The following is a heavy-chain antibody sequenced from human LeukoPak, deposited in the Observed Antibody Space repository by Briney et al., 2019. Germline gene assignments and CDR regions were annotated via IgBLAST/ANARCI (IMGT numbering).Heavy chain of an antibody. Sequence: PGGSLRLSCTASGFTFDDYAMHWVRQAPRKGPEWVSLISVDGDSTFYADSVKGRFTISRADSINSLYLQMNSLTTEDTALYYCAKDLERRHSYGPNYNYYYGLDVWGQGTTVTVSS. CDR2: ISVDGDST. CDR3: AKDLERRHSYGPNYNYYYGLDV. J-gene: IGHJ6*02. CDR1: GFTFDDYA. V-gene: IGHV3-43*02. D-gene: IGHD5-18*01.